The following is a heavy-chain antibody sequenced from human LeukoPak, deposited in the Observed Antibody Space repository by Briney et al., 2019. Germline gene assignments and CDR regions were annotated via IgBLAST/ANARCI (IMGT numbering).Heavy chain of an antibody. CDR2: MNPNSGNT. CDR1: GYTFTCYD. CDR3: ARGSVHSSYSADY. J-gene: IGHJ4*02. D-gene: IGHD3-10*01. V-gene: IGHV1-8*01. Sequence: ASVKVSCKASGYTFTCYDINWVRQATGQGLEWMGWMNPNSGNTGYAQKFQGRVTMARNTSISTAYMELSSLRSEDTAVYYCARGSVHSSYSADYLGQGTLVTVSS.